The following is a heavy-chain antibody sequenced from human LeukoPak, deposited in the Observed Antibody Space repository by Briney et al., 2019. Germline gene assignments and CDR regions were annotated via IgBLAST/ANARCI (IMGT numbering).Heavy chain of an antibody. V-gene: IGHV4-30-4*01. CDR2: IYYSGST. CDR3: ARDGILNWFDP. Sequence: SETLSLTCTVSGGSISSGDYYWSGIRQPPGKGLEWIGYIYYSGSTYYNPSLKSRVTISVDTSKNQFSLKLSSVTAADTAVYYCARDGILNWFDPWGQGTLVTVPS. CDR1: GGSISSGDYY. D-gene: IGHD1-26*01. J-gene: IGHJ5*02.